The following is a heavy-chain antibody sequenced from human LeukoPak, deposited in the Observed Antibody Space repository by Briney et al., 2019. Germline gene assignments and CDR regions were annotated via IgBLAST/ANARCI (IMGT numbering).Heavy chain of an antibody. V-gene: IGHV3-74*01. CDR3: ARDPRNVGLAP. D-gene: IGHD2-15*01. Sequence: GGSLRLSCVASGFTFSSYSMNWVRQAPGKGLMYISRNNGDGSTTNYADVVKGRFTMSRDNVKNTLYLQMNSLRVEDTAVYYCARDPRNVGLAPWGQGTLVTVSS. CDR2: NNGDGSTT. J-gene: IGHJ5*02. CDR1: GFTFSSYS.